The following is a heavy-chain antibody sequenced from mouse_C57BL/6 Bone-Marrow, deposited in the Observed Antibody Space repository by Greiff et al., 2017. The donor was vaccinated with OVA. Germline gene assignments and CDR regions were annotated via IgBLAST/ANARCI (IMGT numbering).Heavy chain of an antibody. J-gene: IGHJ1*03. Sequence: QVQLQQSGAELARPGASVKLSCKASGYTFTSYGISWVKQRTGQGLEWIGEIYPRSGNTYYNEKFKGKATLTADKSSSTAYMELRSLTSEDSAVYFCARFGGSSSYWYFDVWGTGTTVTVSS. D-gene: IGHD1-1*01. CDR2: IYPRSGNT. CDR1: GYTFTSYG. V-gene: IGHV1-81*01. CDR3: ARFGGSSSYWYFDV.